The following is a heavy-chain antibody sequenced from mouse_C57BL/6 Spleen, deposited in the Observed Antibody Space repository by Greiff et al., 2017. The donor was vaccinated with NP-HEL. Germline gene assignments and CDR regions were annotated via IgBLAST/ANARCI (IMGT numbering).Heavy chain of an antibody. CDR1: GYAFSSSW. Sequence: VKLMESGPELVKPGASVKISCKASGYAFSSSWMNWVKQRPGKGLEWIGRIYPGDGDTNYNGKFKGKATLTADKSSSTAYMQLSSLTSEDSAVYFCARWILLRSDWGQGTLVTVSA. D-gene: IGHD1-1*01. CDR2: IYPGDGDT. V-gene: IGHV1-82*01. CDR3: ARWILLRSD. J-gene: IGHJ3*01.